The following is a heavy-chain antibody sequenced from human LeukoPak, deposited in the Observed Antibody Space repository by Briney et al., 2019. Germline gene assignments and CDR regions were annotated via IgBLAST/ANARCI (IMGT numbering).Heavy chain of an antibody. CDR3: ARAWRGEYYFDY. CDR1: GGSISSYY. J-gene: IGHJ4*02. Sequence: PSETLSLTCTVSGGSISSYYWSWIRQPPGKGLEWIGYIYYSGSTNYNPSLKSRVTISVDTSKNQFSLKLSSVTAADTAVYYCARAWRGEYYFDYWGQGTLVTVSS. V-gene: IGHV4-59*01. D-gene: IGHD3-16*01. CDR2: IYYSGST.